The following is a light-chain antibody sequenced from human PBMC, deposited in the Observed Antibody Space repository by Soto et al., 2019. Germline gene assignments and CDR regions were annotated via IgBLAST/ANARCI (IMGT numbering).Light chain of an antibody. J-gene: IGLJ3*02. CDR2: DVS. Sequence: QSVLTQPSSVSGSPGQSVTISCTGTNSDVGGYNYVFRYQQHPGKAPKVIIYDVSQRPSGVPDRFSGSKSGNTASLTISGLQAEDEANYYCCSYAASYTYWVFGGGTKLTVL. CDR3: CSYAASYTYWV. V-gene: IGLV2-11*01. CDR1: NSDVGGYNY.